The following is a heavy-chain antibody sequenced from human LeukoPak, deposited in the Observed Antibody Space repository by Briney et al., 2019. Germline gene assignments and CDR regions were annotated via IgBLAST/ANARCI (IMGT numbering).Heavy chain of an antibody. J-gene: IGHJ3*02. CDR3: ASLAAAGNPVAFDI. CDR1: GFTFSSYW. CDR2: IRQDGSEK. D-gene: IGHD6-13*01. V-gene: IGHV3-7*01. Sequence: GGSLSLSCAASGFTFSSYWMRWVRQAPGKGLEWVANIRQDGSEKYYVDSVKGRFTISRDNAKNSLYLQMNNLRAEDTAVYYCASLAAAGNPVAFDIWGQGRTVTVSS.